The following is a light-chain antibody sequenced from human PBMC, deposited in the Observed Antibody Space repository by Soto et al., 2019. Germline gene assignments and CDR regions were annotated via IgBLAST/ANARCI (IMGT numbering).Light chain of an antibody. CDR1: SSNIGNNY. CDR2: DNN. CDR3: GTWDSSLSVVV. V-gene: IGLV1-51*01. J-gene: IGLJ2*01. Sequence: SVLTQPPSMSAAPGQKVTISCSGNSSNIGNNYVSWYQQLPGTAPKLLIYDNNKRPSGIPDRFSGSKSGTSATLGITGLQTGDEADYYCGTWDSSLSVVVFGGGTKVTVL.